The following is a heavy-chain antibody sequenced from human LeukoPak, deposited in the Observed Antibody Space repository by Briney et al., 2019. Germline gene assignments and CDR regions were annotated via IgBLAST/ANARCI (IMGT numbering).Heavy chain of an antibody. J-gene: IGHJ6*02. CDR2: IWYDGSNK. CDR1: GFTFSSYG. V-gene: IGHV3-33*01. CDR3: ARPDSNYYYYGMDV. Sequence: PGGSLRLSCAASGFTFSSYGMHWVRQAPGKGLEWVAVIWYDGSNKCYADSVKGRFTISRDNSKNTLYLQMNSLRAEDTAVYYCARPDSNYYYYGMDVWGQGTTVTVSS. D-gene: IGHD4-11*01.